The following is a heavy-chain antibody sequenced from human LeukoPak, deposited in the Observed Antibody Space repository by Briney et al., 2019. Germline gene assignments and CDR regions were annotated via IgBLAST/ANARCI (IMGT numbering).Heavy chain of an antibody. D-gene: IGHD1-26*01. V-gene: IGHV3-48*03. CDR3: ARGGSYVHY. Sequence: PGGSLRLSCAASGFTFNSYEMNWVRQAPGKGLEWVSYINSGGSAIYYADPVKGRFTISRDNAKNSPYLQMNSLRADDAAVYYCARGGSYVHYWGQGTLVTVSS. J-gene: IGHJ4*02. CDR2: INSGGSAI. CDR1: GFTFNSYE.